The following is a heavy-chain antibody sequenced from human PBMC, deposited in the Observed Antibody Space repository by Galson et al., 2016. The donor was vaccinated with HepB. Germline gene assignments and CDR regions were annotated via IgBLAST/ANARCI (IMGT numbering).Heavy chain of an antibody. V-gene: IGHV3-7*01. CDR1: GFTFSSYW. Sequence: SLRLSCAASGFTFSSYWMTWVRQAPGKGLEWVANIKEDGSEEYYVDSVEGRFTISRDNAKNSLFLQMNSLRVEDTAVYYCARGFGASDIWGQGTMVTVSS. CDR3: ARGFGASDI. D-gene: IGHD3-10*01. CDR2: IKEDGSEE. J-gene: IGHJ3*02.